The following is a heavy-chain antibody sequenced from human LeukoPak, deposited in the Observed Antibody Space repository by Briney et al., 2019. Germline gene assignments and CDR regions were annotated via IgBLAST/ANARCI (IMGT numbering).Heavy chain of an antibody. Sequence: SETLSLTCTVSGGSISSSSYYWGWIRQPPGKGLEWIGSIYYSGSTYYNPSLKSRVTISVDTSKNQFSLKLSSVTAADTAVYYCARDRYYYGSGSSTHSWFDPWGQGTLVTVSS. CDR1: GGSISSSSYY. D-gene: IGHD3-10*01. CDR2: IYYSGST. CDR3: ARDRYYYGSGSSTHSWFDP. J-gene: IGHJ5*02. V-gene: IGHV4-39*07.